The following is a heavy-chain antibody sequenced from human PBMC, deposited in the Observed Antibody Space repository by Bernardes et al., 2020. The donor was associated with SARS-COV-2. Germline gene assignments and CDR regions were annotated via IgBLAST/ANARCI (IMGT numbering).Heavy chain of an antibody. V-gene: IGHV6-1*01. J-gene: IGHJ3*02. CDR1: GDSVSSNSAA. D-gene: IGHD2-2*02. Sequence: SETLSLTCAISGDSVSSNSAAWTWIRQSPSRGLEWLGRTYYRSKWYHDYAVSVKSRIVINPDTSQNQFSLQLNSVTPEDTAVYYCARDRGYCSSTRCYTNTFDIWGQGTMVTVSS. CDR2: TYYRSKWYH. CDR3: ARDRGYCSSTRCYTNTFDI.